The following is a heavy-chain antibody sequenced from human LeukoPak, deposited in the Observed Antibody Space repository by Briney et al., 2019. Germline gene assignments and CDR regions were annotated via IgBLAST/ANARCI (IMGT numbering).Heavy chain of an antibody. CDR1: GVSISSYY. CDR2: IYYSGST. Sequence: SETLSLTCTVSGVSISSYYWSWIRQPPGKGLEWIGYIYYSGSTNYNPSLKSRVTISVDTSKNQFSLKLSSVTAADTAVYYCARGYYDFWSGYYPNWFDPWGQGTLVTVSS. CDR3: ARGYYDFWSGYYPNWFDP. J-gene: IGHJ5*02. D-gene: IGHD3-3*01. V-gene: IGHV4-59*01.